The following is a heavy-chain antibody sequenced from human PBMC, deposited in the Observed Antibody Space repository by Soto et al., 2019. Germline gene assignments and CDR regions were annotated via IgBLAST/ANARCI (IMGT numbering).Heavy chain of an antibody. CDR2: INPNSGGT. Sequence: QVQLVQSGAEVKKPGASVKVSCKASGYTFTGYYMHWVRQAPGQGLEWMGWINPNSGGTNYAQKFQGWVTMTRDTSLSTAYMELSRLRSDDTAVYYCARGEVAARPMGHGMDVWGQGTTVTVSS. D-gene: IGHD6-6*01. J-gene: IGHJ6*02. V-gene: IGHV1-2*04. CDR3: ARGEVAARPMGHGMDV. CDR1: GYTFTGYY.